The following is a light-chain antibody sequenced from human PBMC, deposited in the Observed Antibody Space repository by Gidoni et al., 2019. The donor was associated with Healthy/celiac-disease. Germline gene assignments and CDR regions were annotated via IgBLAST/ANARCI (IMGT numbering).Light chain of an antibody. CDR3: QQSYSTPSIT. Sequence: DIQMPQSPSSLSASVGDRVTITCRARQSISSYLNWYQQKPGKAPKLLIYAASSLQSGVPSRFSGSGSGTDFTLTISSLQPEDFATYYCQQSYSTPSITFXXXTRLEIK. CDR2: AAS. CDR1: QSISSY. J-gene: IGKJ5*01. V-gene: IGKV1-39*01.